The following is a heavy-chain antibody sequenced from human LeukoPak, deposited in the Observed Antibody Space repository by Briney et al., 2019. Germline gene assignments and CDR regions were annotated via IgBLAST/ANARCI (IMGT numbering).Heavy chain of an antibody. CDR3: ARGRSYGFDFDS. Sequence: SETLSLTCDVSGVSINTCCYYWTWIRQPPGKGLEWIGYKYYSGSTRYNSSLRSRLTISLDSSKNQFSLRLTSVTAADTAVYYCARGRSYGFDFDSWGPETLVIVSS. D-gene: IGHD5-18*01. CDR1: GVSINTCCYY. V-gene: IGHV4-61*01. CDR2: KYYSGST. J-gene: IGHJ4*02.